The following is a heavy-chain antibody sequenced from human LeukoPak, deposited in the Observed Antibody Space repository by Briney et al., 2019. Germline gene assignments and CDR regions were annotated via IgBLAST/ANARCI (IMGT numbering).Heavy chain of an antibody. D-gene: IGHD3-10*01. J-gene: IGHJ3*02. CDR2: INWNGGST. Sequence: GGSLRLSCAASGFTFDDYGMSWVRQAPGKGLEWVSGINWNGGSTGYADSVKGRFTISRDNAKNSLYLQMNGLRAEDTAVYYCAGGRSISLLRGVAMSDGFDIWGQGAMVTVSS. CDR1: GFTFDDYG. V-gene: IGHV3-20*04. CDR3: AGGRSISLLRGVAMSDGFDI.